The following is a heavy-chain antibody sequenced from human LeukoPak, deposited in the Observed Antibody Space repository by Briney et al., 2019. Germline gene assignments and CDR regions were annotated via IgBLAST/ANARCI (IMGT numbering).Heavy chain of an antibody. Sequence: PGGSLRLSCAASGFTFSSYAMRWVRQAPGKGLEWVSTISGSGGGTYYVDSVKGRFTISRDNSKNTLYLQMNSLRAEDTAVSYCAKDSGNSGWYFDYWGQGTLVTVSS. CDR3: AKDSGNSGWYFDY. CDR1: GFTFSSYA. V-gene: IGHV3-23*01. D-gene: IGHD6-19*01. J-gene: IGHJ4*02. CDR2: ISGSGGGT.